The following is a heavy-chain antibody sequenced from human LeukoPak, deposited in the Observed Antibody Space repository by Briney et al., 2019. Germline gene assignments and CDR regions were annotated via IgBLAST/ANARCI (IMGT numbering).Heavy chain of an antibody. CDR1: GYTFTGNY. Sequence: ASVKVSCKTSGYTFTGNYMHWVRQAPGQGLEWIGRINPNSGGTNLAQKFQGRVTMTRDTSISTAYMELSRLRSDDTAVYYCAREGDGVNSWAYFDYWGQGTLVTVSS. V-gene: IGHV1-2*06. CDR3: AREGDGVNSWAYFDY. CDR2: INPNSGGT. J-gene: IGHJ4*02. D-gene: IGHD5-24*01.